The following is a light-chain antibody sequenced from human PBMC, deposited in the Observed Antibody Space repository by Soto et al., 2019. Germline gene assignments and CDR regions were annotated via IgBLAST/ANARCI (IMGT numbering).Light chain of an antibody. CDR3: VLYMGSGIWV. V-gene: IGLV8-61*01. CDR2: NTN. Sequence: QTVVTQAPSFSVSPGGTVTLTCGLSSGSVSTSYYPSWYQQTPGQTPRTLIYNTNTRSSGVPARFSGSILGNKAALTITGAQADDESDYYCVLYMGSGIWVFGGGTKLTVL. J-gene: IGLJ3*02. CDR1: SGSVSTSYY.